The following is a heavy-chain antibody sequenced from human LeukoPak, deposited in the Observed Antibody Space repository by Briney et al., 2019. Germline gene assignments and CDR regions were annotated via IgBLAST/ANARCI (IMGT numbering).Heavy chain of an antibody. CDR2: MNPNSGNT. V-gene: IGHV1-8*01. CDR3: AKGYCSGGSCYDYYYYYMDV. D-gene: IGHD2-15*01. J-gene: IGHJ6*03. CDR1: GYTFTSYD. Sequence: ASVKVSCKASGYTFTSYDINWVRQATGQGLEWMGWMNPNSGNTGYAQKFQGRVTMTRNTSISTAYMELSSLRSEDTAVYYCAKGYCSGGSCYDYYYYYMDVWGKGTTVTVSS.